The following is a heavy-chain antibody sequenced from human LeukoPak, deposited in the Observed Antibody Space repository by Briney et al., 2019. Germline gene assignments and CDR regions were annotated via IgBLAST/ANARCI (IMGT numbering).Heavy chain of an antibody. CDR1: GFTFSSYA. Sequence: GGSLRLSCAASGFTFSSYAMHWVRQAPGKGLEWVAVISYDGSNKYYADSVKGRFTISRDNSKNTLYLQMNSLRAEDTAVYYCARDLGDYGDYFDYWGQGTLVTVSS. CDR2: ISYDGSNK. V-gene: IGHV3-30*04. D-gene: IGHD4-17*01. CDR3: ARDLGDYGDYFDY. J-gene: IGHJ4*02.